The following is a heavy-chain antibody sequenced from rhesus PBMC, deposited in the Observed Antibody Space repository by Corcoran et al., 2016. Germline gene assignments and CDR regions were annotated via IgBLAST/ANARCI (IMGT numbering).Heavy chain of an antibody. V-gene: IGHV4-165*02. D-gene: IGHD6-31*01. CDR3: ARQTSGWAVTDV. CDR1: GGPISGYY. CDR2: NHGSSTTT. Sequence: QVQLQESGPGLVKPSETLSLTCIVAGGPISGYYWNWIRQIPGKGLEEIAINHGSSTTTNYTPSLKVRVTLSLDTSKNQFSLKLTSVTAADTAVYYCARQTSGWAVTDVWGPGVPVTVSS. J-gene: IGHJ5-1*01.